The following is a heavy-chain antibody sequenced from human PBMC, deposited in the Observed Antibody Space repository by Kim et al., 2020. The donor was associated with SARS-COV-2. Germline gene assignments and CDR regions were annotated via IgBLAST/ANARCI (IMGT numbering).Heavy chain of an antibody. V-gene: IGHV1-46*01. J-gene: IGHJ4*02. Sequence: GGRTSYAQKFQGRVTMTRDTSTSTVYMELSSLRPEDTAVYYCARGGDYFDYWGQGTLVTVSS. CDR3: ARGGDYFDY. CDR2: GGRT. D-gene: IGHD3-10*01.